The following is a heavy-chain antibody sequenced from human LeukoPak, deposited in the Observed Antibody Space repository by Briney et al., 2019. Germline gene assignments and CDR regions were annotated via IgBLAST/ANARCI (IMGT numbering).Heavy chain of an antibody. J-gene: IGHJ4*02. V-gene: IGHV4-59*01. D-gene: IGHD3-10*01. CDR3: ARDTGQTLDY. CDR1: GGSISSYY. Sequence: SETLSLTCTVSGGSISSYYWSWIRQPPGKGLEWIGYIYYSGSTNYNPSLKSRVTISVDTSKNQFSLKLSSVTAADTAVYYCARDTGQTLDYWGQGTLVTVSS. CDR2: IYYSGST.